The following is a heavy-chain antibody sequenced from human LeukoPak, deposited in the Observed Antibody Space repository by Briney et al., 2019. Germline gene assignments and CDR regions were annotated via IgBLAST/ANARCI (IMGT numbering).Heavy chain of an antibody. CDR2: ISSSSSYI. CDR1: GFTFSSYS. D-gene: IGHD3-10*02. V-gene: IGHV3-21*01. J-gene: IGHJ4*02. CDR3: ARELCSGRYYPNSFDY. Sequence: KPGGSLRLSCAASGFTFSSYSMNWVRQAPGKGLEWVLSISSSSSYIYYADSMKGRFTISRDNAKNSLYLQMNSLRAEDTAVYYCARELCSGRYYPNSFDYWGQGTRVTVSS.